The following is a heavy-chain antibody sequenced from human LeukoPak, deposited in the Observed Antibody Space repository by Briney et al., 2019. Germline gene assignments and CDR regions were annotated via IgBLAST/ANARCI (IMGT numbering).Heavy chain of an antibody. CDR3: AKSRSFDISSSTY. CDR1: GFTVSSNS. Sequence: GGSLRLSCTVSGFTVSSNSMSWVRQAPGKGLEWVSFIYSDNTHYSDSVKGRFTISRDNSNNTLSLQMDSLRVEDTAVYYCAKSRSFDISSSTYWGQGTLVSVSS. D-gene: IGHD3-3*02. V-gene: IGHV3-53*01. CDR2: IYSDNT. J-gene: IGHJ4*02.